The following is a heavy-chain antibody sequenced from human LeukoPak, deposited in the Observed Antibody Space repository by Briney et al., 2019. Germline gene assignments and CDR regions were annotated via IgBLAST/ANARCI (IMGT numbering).Heavy chain of an antibody. J-gene: IGHJ4*02. Sequence: GGSLRLSCAASGFTFRSYVMSWVRLAPGKGLEWVSAISGSGGSTYYADSVKGRFTISRDNSKNTLYLQMNSLRAEDTAVYYCAKDPFGIYDYVWGTYFDYWGQGTLVTVSS. D-gene: IGHD3-16*01. CDR1: GFTFRSYV. CDR3: AKDPFGIYDYVWGTYFDY. CDR2: ISGSGGST. V-gene: IGHV3-23*01.